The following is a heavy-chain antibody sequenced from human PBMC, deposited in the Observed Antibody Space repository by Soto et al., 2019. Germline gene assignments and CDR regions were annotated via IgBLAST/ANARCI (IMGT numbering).Heavy chain of an antibody. CDR3: ARDREYYDILTGLYP. V-gene: IGHV1-18*01. CDR2: ISAYNGNT. Sequence: ASVKVACKASGYTFTSYGISWVRQAPGQGLEWMGWISAYNGNTNYAQKLQGRVTMTTDTSTSTAYMELRSLRSDDTAVYYCARDREYYDILTGLYPWGQGTLVTVSS. J-gene: IGHJ5*02. CDR1: GYTFTSYG. D-gene: IGHD3-9*01.